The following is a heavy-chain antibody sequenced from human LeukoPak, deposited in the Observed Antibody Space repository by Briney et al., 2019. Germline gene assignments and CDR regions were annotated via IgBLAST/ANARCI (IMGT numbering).Heavy chain of an antibody. J-gene: IGHJ4*02. CDR1: GFTFSSYA. CDR2: ISGSGGST. V-gene: IGHV3-23*01. D-gene: IGHD6-13*01. CDR3: ANIIVVEVGIAAAGTPVLY. Sequence: GGSLRLSCAASGFTFSSYAMSWVRQTPGKGLEWVSAISGSGGSTYYADSVKGRFTISRDNSKNTLYLQMNSLRAEDTAVYYCANIIVVEVGIAAAGTPVLYWGQGTLVTVSS.